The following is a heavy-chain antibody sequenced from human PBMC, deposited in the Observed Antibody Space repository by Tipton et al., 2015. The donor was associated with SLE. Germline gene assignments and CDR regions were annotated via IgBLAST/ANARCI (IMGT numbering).Heavy chain of an antibody. CDR3: ARGLNFFDSSALDAFDI. CDR1: GGSFSGYS. Sequence: TLSLTCAVYGGSFSGYSWSWIRQTPGKGLEWIGEINHGGSTNYNPSLKTRVTMSVDTSKSQFSLRLSSVTAADTGVYYCARGLNFFDSSALDAFDIWGQGTLVTVSA. V-gene: IGHV4-34*01. D-gene: IGHD3-22*01. CDR2: INHGGST. J-gene: IGHJ3*02.